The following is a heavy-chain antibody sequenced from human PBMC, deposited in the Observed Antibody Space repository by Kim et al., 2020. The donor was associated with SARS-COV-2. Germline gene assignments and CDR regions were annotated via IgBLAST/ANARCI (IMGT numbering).Heavy chain of an antibody. D-gene: IGHD3-22*01. V-gene: IGHV3-53*01. J-gene: IGHJ3*02. Sequence: VDSGTGRITITRDSSNNTLYLQMTSLSAEDTAVYYCARPDSRAFGSAFDMWGQGTMVTVSS. CDR3: ARPDSRAFGSAFDM.